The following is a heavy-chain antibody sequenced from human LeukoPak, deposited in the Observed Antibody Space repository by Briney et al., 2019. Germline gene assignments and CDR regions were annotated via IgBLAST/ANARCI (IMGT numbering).Heavy chain of an antibody. CDR1: RFTFSTYA. Sequence: RSGGSLRLSCAASRFTFSTYAMNWVRQAPGKGLEWVSVISGSGGSTYHADSVKGRFTISRDNSKNTLYLQMNSLRVEDTAVYYCAKAALAGGSSQEMSYLDFWGQGTLVTVSS. D-gene: IGHD1-26*01. J-gene: IGHJ4*02. CDR3: AKAALAGGSSQEMSYLDF. V-gene: IGHV3-23*01. CDR2: ISGSGGST.